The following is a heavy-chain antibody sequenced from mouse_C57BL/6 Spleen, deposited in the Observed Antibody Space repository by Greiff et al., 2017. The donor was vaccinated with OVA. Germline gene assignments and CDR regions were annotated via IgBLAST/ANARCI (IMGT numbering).Heavy chain of an antibody. V-gene: IGHV3-8*01. J-gene: IGHJ1*03. Sequence: EVMLVESGPGLAKPSQTLSLTCSVTGYSITSDYWNWIRKFPGNKLEYMGYISYSGSTYYNPSLKSRISITRDTSKNQDYLQLNSVTTEDTATYYCARRGYYYGSSSHWYFDVWGTGTTVTVSS. D-gene: IGHD1-1*01. CDR3: ARRGYYYGSSSHWYFDV. CDR1: GYSITSDY. CDR2: ISYSGST.